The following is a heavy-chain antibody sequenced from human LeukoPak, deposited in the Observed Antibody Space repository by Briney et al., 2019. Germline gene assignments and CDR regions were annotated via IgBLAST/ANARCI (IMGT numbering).Heavy chain of an antibody. J-gene: IGHJ4*02. CDR1: GFTFSSYA. D-gene: IGHD6-25*01. CDR3: AKAQRPPILYYFDY. V-gene: IGHV3-23*01. CDR2: IGGSGSST. Sequence: HTGGSLRLSCAASGFTFSSYAMSWVRQAPGKGLEWVSGIGGSGSSTNYADSVKGRFTISRDNSKKTLYLQMNSLRAEDTAIYYCAKAQRPPILYYFDYWGQGTLVTVSS.